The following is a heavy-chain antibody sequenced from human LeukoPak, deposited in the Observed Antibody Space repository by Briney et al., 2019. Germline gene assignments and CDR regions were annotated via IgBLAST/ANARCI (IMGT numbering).Heavy chain of an antibody. CDR3: AKGYSYGED. J-gene: IGHJ4*02. Sequence: GGSLRLSCAASGFTFRSYAMSWVRQAPGNGLEWVSAIRGSGGSTYYADSVKGRFTISRDNSKNTLYLQMNSLRAEDAAVYYCAKGYSYGEDWGQGTLVTVSS. CDR2: IRGSGGST. V-gene: IGHV3-23*01. D-gene: IGHD5-18*01. CDR1: GFTFRSYA.